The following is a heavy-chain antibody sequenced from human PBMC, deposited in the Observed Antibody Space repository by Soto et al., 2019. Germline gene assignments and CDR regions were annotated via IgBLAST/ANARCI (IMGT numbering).Heavy chain of an antibody. CDR2: IYYSGST. D-gene: IGHD4-4*01. V-gene: IGHV4-39*01. Sequence: SETLSLTCTVSGGSISSCGYYWSWIRQPPGKGLEWIGSIYYSGSTYYNPSLKSRVTISVDTSKNQFSLKLSSVTAADTAVYYCARTTTVTTMAFDLWGQGTLVTVSS. CDR1: GGSISSCGYY. CDR3: ARTTTVTTMAFDL. J-gene: IGHJ5*02.